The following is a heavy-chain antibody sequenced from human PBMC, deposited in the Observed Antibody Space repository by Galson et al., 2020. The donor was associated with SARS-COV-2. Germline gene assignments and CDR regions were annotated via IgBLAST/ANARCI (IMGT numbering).Heavy chain of an antibody. J-gene: IGHJ4*02. CDR3: ARMADGYGGYDYGSSPFDY. D-gene: IGHD5-12*01. CDR2: IDWDNAK. V-gene: IGHV2-70*01. Sequence: SGPTLVNPTQTLTQTCTFSGFPLPPSGMGVTWIRQPPGKPLEWLALIDWDNAKYYSTALRTRLTISGDTSKNQVFLTMTNMDPVDTATYYCARMADGYGGYDYGSSPFDYWGQGTLVTGSS. CDR1: GFPLPPSGMG.